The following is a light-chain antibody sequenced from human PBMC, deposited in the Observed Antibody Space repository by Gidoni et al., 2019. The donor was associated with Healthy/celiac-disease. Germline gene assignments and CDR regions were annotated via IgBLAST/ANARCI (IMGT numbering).Light chain of an antibody. J-gene: IGKJ1*01. V-gene: IGKV1-5*03. CDR3: QQYNSYSPWT. Sequence: DIQMTQSPSTLSASAGDRVTITCRASQSISSRLACYQQKPGKAPKLLIYKAASLESGVPSRCSGSGSGTEFTLTISSLQPDDFATDYCQQYNSYSPWTFGQGTKVEIK. CDR1: QSISSR. CDR2: KAA.